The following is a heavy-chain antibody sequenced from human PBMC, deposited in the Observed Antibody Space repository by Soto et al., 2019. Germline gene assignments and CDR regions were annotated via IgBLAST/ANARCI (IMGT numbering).Heavy chain of an antibody. J-gene: IGHJ4*02. CDR1: GYTFTSYG. Sequence: XSVKVSFKAAGYTFTSYGVSWVRQSPGQGLEWMGWIRAYTGYTNYAQKFQGRVTITTDTSTSTAYMELRSLISDDTAVYYCARASDGYRSGWYVGYFDYWGQGTLVTVSS. V-gene: IGHV1-18*04. CDR2: IRAYTGYT. CDR3: ARASDGYRSGWYVGYFDY. D-gene: IGHD6-19*01.